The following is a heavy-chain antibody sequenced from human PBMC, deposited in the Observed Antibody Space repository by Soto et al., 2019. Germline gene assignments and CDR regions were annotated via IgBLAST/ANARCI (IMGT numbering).Heavy chain of an antibody. CDR2: ISAYNGNT. J-gene: IGHJ3*02. V-gene: IGHV1-18*01. CDR1: GYTFTSYG. Sequence: ASVKVSCKASGYTFTSYGISWVRQAPGQGLEWMGWISAYNGNTNYAQKLQGGVTMTTDTSTSTAYMELRSLRSDDTAVYYCARGTESGSYPLPTRPFDIWGQGTMVTVS. CDR3: ARGTESGSYPLPTRPFDI. D-gene: IGHD1-26*01.